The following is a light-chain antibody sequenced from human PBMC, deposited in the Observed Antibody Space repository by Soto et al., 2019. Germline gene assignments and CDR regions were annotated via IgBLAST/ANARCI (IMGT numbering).Light chain of an antibody. V-gene: IGKV3-20*01. CDR2: GAS. CDR3: QQYTGPPTT. Sequence: EIVLTQSPGTLSLSPGERATLSCRASQSVSSSSLTWYQQKRGQAPRLLIYGASTRATGIPARFSGSGSGTDFTPTITRLEPEDSAVYFCQQYTGPPTTFGQGTRLEIK. J-gene: IGKJ5*01. CDR1: QSVSSSS.